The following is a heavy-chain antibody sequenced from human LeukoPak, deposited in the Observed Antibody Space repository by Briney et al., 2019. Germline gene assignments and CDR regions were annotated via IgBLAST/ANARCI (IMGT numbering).Heavy chain of an antibody. Sequence: GGSLRLSCAASGFTFSDYCIMWVRQAPGKGLQWVSSITGSGGGTFYADSVKGRFIISRDNSKNTLYLQLNSLRVEDMAVYYCAKGRAAGAVDWFDPWGQGTLVTVSS. D-gene: IGHD6-13*01. CDR1: GFTFSDYC. CDR2: ITGSGGGT. J-gene: IGHJ5*02. CDR3: AKGRAAGAVDWFDP. V-gene: IGHV3-23*01.